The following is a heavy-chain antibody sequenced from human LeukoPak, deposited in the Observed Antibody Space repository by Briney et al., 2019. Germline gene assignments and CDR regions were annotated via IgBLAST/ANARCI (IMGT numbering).Heavy chain of an antibody. CDR1: GFTFSDYC. CDR2: ISSSGSTI. J-gene: IGHJ4*02. D-gene: IGHD6-13*01. V-gene: IGHV3-11*01. CDR3: ARVEAAAAFDY. Sequence: GGSLRLSCAASGFTFSDYCMSWIRQAPGKGLEWVSYISSSGSTIYYADSVKGRFTISRDNAKNSLYLQMNSLRAEDTAVYYCARVEAAAAFDYWGQGTLVTVSS.